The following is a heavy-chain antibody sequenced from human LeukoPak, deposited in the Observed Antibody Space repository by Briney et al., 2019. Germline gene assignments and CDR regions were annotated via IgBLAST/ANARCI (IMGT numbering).Heavy chain of an antibody. J-gene: IGHJ4*02. CDR2: INHSGST. CDR3: ARGRGDILTGYYRLQTLDY. V-gene: IGHV4-34*01. CDR1: GGSFRRYY. D-gene: IGHD3-9*01. Sequence: PSETLSHTCAVDGGSFRRYYGSWIRQPPGEGLEWMGEINHSGSTDYNPSLKSRGTISVDTSKNQFSLKLSSVTAADTAVYYCARGRGDILTGYYRLQTLDYWGQGTLVTVSS.